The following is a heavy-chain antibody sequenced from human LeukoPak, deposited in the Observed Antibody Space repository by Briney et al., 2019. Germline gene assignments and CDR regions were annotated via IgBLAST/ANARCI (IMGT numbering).Heavy chain of an antibody. V-gene: IGHV3-23*01. CDR1: GFTFSSYW. Sequence: PGGSLRLSCAASGFTFSSYWMHWVRQAPGKGLEWVSAISGSGGSTYYADSVKGRFTISRDNSKNTLYLQMNSLRAEDTAVYYCARGVTINWFDPWGQGTLVTVSS. J-gene: IGHJ5*02. CDR3: ARGVTINWFDP. D-gene: IGHD4-4*01. CDR2: ISGSGGST.